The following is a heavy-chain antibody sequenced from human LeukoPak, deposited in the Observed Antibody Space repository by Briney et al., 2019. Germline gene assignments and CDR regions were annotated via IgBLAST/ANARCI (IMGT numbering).Heavy chain of an antibody. CDR3: ARERYGDFLD. CDR2: IYYSGST. D-gene: IGHD4-17*01. J-gene: IGHJ4*02. Sequence: SETLSLTCTVSGGSISNYYWSWIRQPPGMGLEWIGYIYYSGSTNYNPSLKSRVTVSVDTPRNQFSLKLRSVTAADTAVYYCARERYGDFLDWGQGTLVTVSS. V-gene: IGHV4-59*01. CDR1: GGSISNYY.